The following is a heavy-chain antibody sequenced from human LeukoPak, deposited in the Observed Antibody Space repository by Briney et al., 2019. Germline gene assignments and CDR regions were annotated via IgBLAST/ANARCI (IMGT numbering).Heavy chain of an antibody. J-gene: IGHJ4*02. CDR2: IKSKTDGGTT. CDR1: GFTFSNAW. CDR3: TTEGSYDILTGYSDY. V-gene: IGHV3-15*01. Sequence: GGSRRLSCAASGFTFSNAWMSWVRQAPGKGLEWGGRIKSKTDGGTTDYAAPVKGRFTIPRDDSKNTLYLQMNSLKTEDTAVYYCTTEGSYDILTGYSDYWGQGTLVTVSS. D-gene: IGHD3-9*01.